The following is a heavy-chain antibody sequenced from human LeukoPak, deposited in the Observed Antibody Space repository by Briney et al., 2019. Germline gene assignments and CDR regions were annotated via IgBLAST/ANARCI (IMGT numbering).Heavy chain of an antibody. V-gene: IGHV4-59*11. CDR2: ISYIGST. CDR3: ARDPLSTNDFDI. D-gene: IGHD1-1*01. Sequence: SETLSLTCAVSAASFSSHYWTWIRQSPGKGLEWIGYISYIGSTNYNPSLKSRVTISVDTSKNQFSLKLSSVTAADTAVYFCARDPLSTNDFDIWGQGTMVTVSS. CDR1: AASFSSHY. J-gene: IGHJ3*02.